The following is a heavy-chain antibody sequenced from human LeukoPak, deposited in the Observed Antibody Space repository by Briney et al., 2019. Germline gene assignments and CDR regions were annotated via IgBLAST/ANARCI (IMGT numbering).Heavy chain of an antibody. CDR3: ARQSRYYGSGKGNTWFDP. D-gene: IGHD3-10*01. J-gene: IGHJ5*02. CDR1: GGSISSSNW. Sequence: SETLSLTCAVSGGSISSSNWWSWVRQPPGKGLEWIGEIYHSGSTNYNPSLKSRVTISVDTSKKQFSLKLSSVTAADTAMYYCARQSRYYGSGKGNTWFDPWGQGTLVTVSS. V-gene: IGHV4-4*02. CDR2: IYHSGST.